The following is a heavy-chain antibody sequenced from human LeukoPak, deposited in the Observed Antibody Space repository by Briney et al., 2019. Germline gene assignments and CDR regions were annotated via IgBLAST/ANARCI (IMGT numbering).Heavy chain of an antibody. J-gene: IGHJ6*02. CDR3: AREASLGSTYYYYGVDV. V-gene: IGHV4-59*01. Sequence: SETLSLTCTVSGGSINSYYWSWIRQPPGKELEWIGYIYYTGSTNYNPSLKSRLTMSIDTSKNRFSLNLTSVTAADTAVYYCAREASLGSTYYYYGVDVWGQGTTVTVSS. CDR2: IYYTGST. CDR1: GGSINSYY. D-gene: IGHD2-2*03.